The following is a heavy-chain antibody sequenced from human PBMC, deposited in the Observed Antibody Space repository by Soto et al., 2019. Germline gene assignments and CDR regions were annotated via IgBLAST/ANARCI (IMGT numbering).Heavy chain of an antibody. J-gene: IGHJ4*02. D-gene: IGHD5-12*01. Sequence: GGSLRLSCAASGFTFSSYAMNWVRQAPGKGLEWVSAISGSGGTTNYADSVKGRFTISRDNSKNTLYLQMNSLRAEDTAVYYCAREGVVATTYYFDYWGQGTLVTVSS. V-gene: IGHV3-23*01. CDR1: GFTFSSYA. CDR3: AREGVVATTYYFDY. CDR2: ISGSGGTT.